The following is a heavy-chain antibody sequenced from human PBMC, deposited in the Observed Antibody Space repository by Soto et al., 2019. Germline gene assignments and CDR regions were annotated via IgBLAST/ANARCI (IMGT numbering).Heavy chain of an antibody. V-gene: IGHV4-34*01. CDR3: ALLGSYRPDDY. CDR2: INHSGST. J-gene: IGHJ4*02. CDR1: GGSFSGYY. Sequence: QVQLQQWGAGLLKPSETLSLTCAVYGGSFSGYYWSWIRQPPGKGLGWIGEINHSGSTNYNPSLKSRVTISVDTSKNQFSLKLSSVTAADTAVYYCALLGSYRPDDYWGQGTLVTVSS. D-gene: IGHD1-26*01.